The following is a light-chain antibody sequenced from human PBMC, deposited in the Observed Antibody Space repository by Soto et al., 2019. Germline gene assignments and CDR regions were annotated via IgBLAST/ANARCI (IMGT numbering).Light chain of an antibody. CDR2: AAS. Sequence: DIQMTQSPSSLSASVGDRVTITCRASQSISSYLNWYQQKPGKAPKLQIYAASSLQSGVPSRFRGSGSGTDFTLTISSLQPEDFATYYCQQSYSTPPTFGQGTKVEIK. J-gene: IGKJ1*01. CDR1: QSISSY. V-gene: IGKV1-39*01. CDR3: QQSYSTPPT.